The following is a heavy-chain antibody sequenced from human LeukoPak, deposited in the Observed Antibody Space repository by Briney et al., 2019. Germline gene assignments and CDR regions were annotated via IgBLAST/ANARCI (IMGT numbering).Heavy chain of an antibody. CDR2: MYHSGST. V-gene: IGHV4-38-2*01. J-gene: IGHJ4*02. CDR3: ARHPDFGGNSGGHFDY. D-gene: IGHD4-23*01. CDR1: GYSFSTGYY. Sequence: SETLSLTCAVSGYSFSTGYYRGWIRQPPGKGLEWIGSMYHSGSTYYNPSLRSRVTISIDTSKNQFSLKLNSVTAADTAVYYCARHPDFGGNSGGHFDYWGQGTLVTVSS.